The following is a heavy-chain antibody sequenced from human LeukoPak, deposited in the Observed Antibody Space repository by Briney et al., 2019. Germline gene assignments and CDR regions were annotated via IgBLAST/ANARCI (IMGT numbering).Heavy chain of an antibody. J-gene: IGHJ4*02. D-gene: IGHD6-13*01. CDR2: INPNSGGT. CDR1: GYTFTSYY. CDR3: ARDRAAAGLGDY. V-gene: IGHV1-2*02. Sequence: ASVKVSCKASGYTFTSYYMHWVRQAPGQGLEWMGWINPNSGGTDYAQKFQGRVTMTRDTSISTAYMELSRLRSDDAAVYYCARDRAAAGLGDYWGQGTLVTVSS.